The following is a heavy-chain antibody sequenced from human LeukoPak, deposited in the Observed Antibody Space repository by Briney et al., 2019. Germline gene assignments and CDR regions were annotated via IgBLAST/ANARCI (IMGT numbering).Heavy chain of an antibody. D-gene: IGHD1-1*01. CDR2: ISSSSSYR. CDR3: ARARGYNWNDPSDY. CDR1: GITVSSYS. V-gene: IGHV3-21*01. Sequence: GGALRLSCAASGITVSSYSMSWVREAPGKGREWVSSISSSSSYRYYADSVKGRFTISRDNARNSQYLQMNSLRAEDTAVYYCARARGYNWNDPSDYWGQGTLVTVSS. J-gene: IGHJ4*02.